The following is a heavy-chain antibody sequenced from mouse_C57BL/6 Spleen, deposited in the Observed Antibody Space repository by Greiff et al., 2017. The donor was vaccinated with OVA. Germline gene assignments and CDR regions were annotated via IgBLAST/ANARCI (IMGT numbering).Heavy chain of an antibody. J-gene: IGHJ1*03. CDR1: GFTFSSYA. Sequence: DVQLVESGEGLVKPGGSLKLSCAASGFTFSSYAMSWVRQTPEKRLEWVAYISSGGDYIYYADTVKGRFNISRDNARNTLYLQMSSLKSEDTAMYYCTRDNYGSSYRYFDVWGTGTTVTVSS. CDR2: ISSGGDYI. V-gene: IGHV5-9-1*02. D-gene: IGHD1-1*01. CDR3: TRDNYGSSYRYFDV.